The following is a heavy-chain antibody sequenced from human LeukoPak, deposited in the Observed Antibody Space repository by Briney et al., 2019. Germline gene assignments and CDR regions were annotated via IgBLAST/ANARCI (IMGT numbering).Heavy chain of an antibody. V-gene: IGHV4-59*01. Sequence: PSETLSLTCSVSGGSISTYYWNWIRQPPGKGLEWIGYILYSGNTNYNPSLKSRVTISVDTSKNQFSLKLSSVTAADTAVYYCTRGEGYYGSGHFLVWWGQGTLVTVSP. CDR1: GGSISTYY. CDR3: TRGEGYYGSGHFLVW. J-gene: IGHJ4*02. CDR2: ILYSGNT. D-gene: IGHD3-10*01.